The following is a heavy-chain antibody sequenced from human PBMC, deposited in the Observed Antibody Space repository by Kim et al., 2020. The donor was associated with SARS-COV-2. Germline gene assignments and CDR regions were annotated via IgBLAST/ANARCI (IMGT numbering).Heavy chain of an antibody. Sequence: GGSLRLSCAASGFTCNDYYMSWIRQAPGKGREWVSYISRSTSYTTYADSVKGRFTISIDNAKNSLYLQMNSLGAEDTAVCYCARVPSGGSSWYWFDPWGQATLVTVSS. J-gene: IGHJ5*02. CDR1: GFTCNDYY. V-gene: IGHV3-11*05. CDR3: ARVPSGGSSWYWFDP. D-gene: IGHD6-13*01. CDR2: ISRSTSYT.